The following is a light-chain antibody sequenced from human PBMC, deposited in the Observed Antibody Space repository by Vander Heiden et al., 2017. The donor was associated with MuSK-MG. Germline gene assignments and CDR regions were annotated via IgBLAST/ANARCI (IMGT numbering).Light chain of an antibody. V-gene: IGKV1-39*01. CDR1: QSINSY. J-gene: IGKJ2*01. CDR2: AAS. CDR3: QQSDSTPPAT. Sequence: DIQMTQSPSSLSASVGDRVTITCRASQSINSYLNWYQQKPGKAPKLLIYAASSLQSGVPSRFSGSGSGTDFTLTISSLQPEDFATYYCQQSDSTPPATFGQGTKLEIK.